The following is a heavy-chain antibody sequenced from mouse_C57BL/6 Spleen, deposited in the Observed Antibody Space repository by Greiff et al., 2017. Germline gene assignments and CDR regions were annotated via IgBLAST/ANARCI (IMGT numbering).Heavy chain of an antibody. Sequence: VKLQQPGAELVKPGASVKMSCKASGYTFTSYWITWVKQRPGQGLAWIGDIYPGSGSTNYNEKFKSKATLTVDTSSSTAYMQLSSLTSEDSAVYYCARSTTVVAPYAMDYWGQGTSVTVSS. CDR1: GYTFTSYW. V-gene: IGHV1-55*01. J-gene: IGHJ4*01. CDR2: IYPGSGST. CDR3: ARSTTVVAPYAMDY. D-gene: IGHD1-1*01.